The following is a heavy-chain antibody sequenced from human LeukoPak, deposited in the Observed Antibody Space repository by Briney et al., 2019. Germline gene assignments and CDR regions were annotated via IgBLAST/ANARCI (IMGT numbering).Heavy chain of an antibody. CDR3: AREESRWYPVRFPSH. V-gene: IGHV1-2*02. Sequence: ASVKVSCKASGYTFTGYYMHWVRQAPGQGLEWMGWINPNSGGTNYAQKFQGRVTMTRDTSISTAYMGLSRLRSDDTAVYYCAREESRWYPVRFPSHWGQGTLVTVSS. D-gene: IGHD4-23*01. CDR2: INPNSGGT. J-gene: IGHJ4*02. CDR1: GYTFTGYY.